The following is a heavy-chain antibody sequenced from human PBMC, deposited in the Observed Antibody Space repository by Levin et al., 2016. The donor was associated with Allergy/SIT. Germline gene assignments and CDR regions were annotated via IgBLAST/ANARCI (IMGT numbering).Heavy chain of an antibody. CDR3: ARAVLPDPKHSYYYDSSGYWGFDY. CDR1: GYTFTSYG. J-gene: IGHJ4*02. D-gene: IGHD3-22*01. V-gene: IGHV1-18*04. CDR2: ISAYNGNT. Sequence: ASVKVSCKASGYTFTSYGISWVRQAPGQGLEWMGWISAYNGNTNYAQKLQGRVTMTTDTSTSTAYMELRSLRSDDTAVYYCARAVLPDPKHSYYYDSSGYWGFDYWGQGTLVTVSS.